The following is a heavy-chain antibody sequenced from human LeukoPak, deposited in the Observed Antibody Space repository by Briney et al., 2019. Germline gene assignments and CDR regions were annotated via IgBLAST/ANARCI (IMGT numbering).Heavy chain of an antibody. D-gene: IGHD6-19*01. V-gene: IGHV1-8*03. CDR1: GYTFTSYD. J-gene: IGHJ4*02. Sequence: ASVKVSCKASGYTFTSYDINWVRQATGQGLEWMGWMNPNSGNTGYAQEFQGRVTVTRNTSISTAYMELSSLRSEDTAVYYCATEVAGPWIDYWGQGTLVTVSS. CDR2: MNPNSGNT. CDR3: ATEVAGPWIDY.